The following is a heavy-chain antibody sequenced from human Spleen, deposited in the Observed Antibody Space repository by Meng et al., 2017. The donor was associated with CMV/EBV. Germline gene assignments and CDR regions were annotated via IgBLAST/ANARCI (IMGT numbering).Heavy chain of an antibody. CDR2: IYYSGST. J-gene: IGHJ4*02. CDR1: GVSISSSSYY. V-gene: IGHV4-39*07. Sequence: SETLSLTCSVSGVSISSSSYYWGWIRQPPGKALEWIGSIYYSGSTYYNPSLNSRVTISLDTPKNQFSLTLRSVTAADTAVYYCAKEYEFYEVWGQGTLVTVSS. CDR3: AKEYEFYEV. D-gene: IGHD2/OR15-2a*01.